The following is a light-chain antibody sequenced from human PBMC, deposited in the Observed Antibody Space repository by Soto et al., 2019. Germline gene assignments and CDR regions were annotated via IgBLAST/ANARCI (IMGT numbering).Light chain of an antibody. CDR2: AVS. Sequence: EVVLTQSPGTLSLYPGEKATVSCRASQSVRNNNLAWYQHKPGQAPRVIIYAVSTRATGIPDRFNGSGSGTDFTLTINSLEPYDFAVYDCQHYGDAPYTFGQRTTLQIK. CDR3: QHYGDAPYT. J-gene: IGKJ2*01. V-gene: IGKV3-20*01. CDR1: QSVRNNN.